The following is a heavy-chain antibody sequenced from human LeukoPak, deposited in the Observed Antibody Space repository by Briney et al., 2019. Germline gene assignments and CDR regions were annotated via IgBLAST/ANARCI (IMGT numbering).Heavy chain of an antibody. J-gene: IGHJ6*03. V-gene: IGHV3-48*03. CDR2: ISSSGSTI. Sequence: GGSLRLSCAASGFTFSSYEMNWVRQAPGKGLEWVSYISSSGSTIYYADSVKGRFTISRDNAKNSLYLQMNSLRAEDTAVYYCAREAPNGLLWFGESAMDVWGKGTTVTISS. D-gene: IGHD3-10*01. CDR1: GFTFSSYE. CDR3: AREAPNGLLWFGESAMDV.